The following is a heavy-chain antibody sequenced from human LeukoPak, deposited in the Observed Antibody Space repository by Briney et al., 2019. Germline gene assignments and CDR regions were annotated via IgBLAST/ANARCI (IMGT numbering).Heavy chain of an antibody. D-gene: IGHD2-2*03. CDR1: GFTVSSSY. CDR3: ARDRRDGYCLGH. Sequence: GGSLRLSCTGSGFTVSSSYMSWVRKTPGKGLEWVSVMYSGGTTYYADSVKGRFTISRDSSKNTVNLQMNSLRAEDTAVYYCARDRRDGYCLGHWGQGTLVTVSS. CDR2: MYSGGTT. J-gene: IGHJ4*02. V-gene: IGHV3-66*01.